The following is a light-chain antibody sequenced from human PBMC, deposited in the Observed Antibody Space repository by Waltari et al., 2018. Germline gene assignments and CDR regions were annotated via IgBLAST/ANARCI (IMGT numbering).Light chain of an antibody. Sequence: EIVMTQSPATLSVSPGERATLSCRASQSVSSNLAWYQQKPGQAPRLLIYGASTRATGSPARFSGSGSGTEFTLTISRLQDEDFAVYYCQQYNNWPPLTFGGGTKVEIK. CDR3: QQYNNWPPLT. CDR1: QSVSSN. V-gene: IGKV3-15*01. CDR2: GAS. J-gene: IGKJ4*01.